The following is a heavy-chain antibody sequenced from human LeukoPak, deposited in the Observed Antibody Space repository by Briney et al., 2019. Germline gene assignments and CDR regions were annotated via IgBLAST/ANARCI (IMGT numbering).Heavy chain of an antibody. CDR1: GFTFSSYG. D-gene: IGHD5-12*01. Sequence: GGSLRLSCAASGFTFSSYGMHWVRQGPGKGLEWVAFIRYDGSNTYYADSVKGRFTISRDNSKNTLYLQMNSLRAEDTAVYYCAKVGWLRNFFDYWGQGTLVTVSS. V-gene: IGHV3-30*02. CDR3: AKVGWLRNFFDY. J-gene: IGHJ4*02. CDR2: IRYDGSNT.